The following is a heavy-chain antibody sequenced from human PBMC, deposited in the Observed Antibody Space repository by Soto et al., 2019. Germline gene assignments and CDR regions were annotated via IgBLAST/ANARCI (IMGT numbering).Heavy chain of an antibody. CDR3: AGGRSHVNKWFDP. CDR1: GGSVSSPTYY. Sequence: QVQLQESGPGLVKPSETLSLTCTVSGGSVSSPTYYWSWIRQPPGKGLEWIGYMYYSGSTNYNPSFKSRVIISLDTAKSHFSLKLSYVTAAETAVYSCAGGRSHVNKWFDPWGQGTLVNVSS. V-gene: IGHV4-61*01. CDR2: MYYSGST. D-gene: IGHD3-16*01. J-gene: IGHJ5*02.